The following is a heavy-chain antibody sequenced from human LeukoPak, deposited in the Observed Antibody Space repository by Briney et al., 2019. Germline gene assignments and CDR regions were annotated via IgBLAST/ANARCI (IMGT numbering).Heavy chain of an antibody. J-gene: IGHJ4*02. CDR2: ISADNGNT. Sequence: ASVKVSCKASDYTFISFGISWVRQAPGQGLEWMGWISADNGNTNYAQKLQGRVTITTDTSTRTAYMELRSLRSDDTAVYYCARDYVWGGYRSDYWGQGTLVTVSS. CDR3: ARDYVWGGYRSDY. CDR1: DYTFISFG. V-gene: IGHV1-18*01. D-gene: IGHD3-16*02.